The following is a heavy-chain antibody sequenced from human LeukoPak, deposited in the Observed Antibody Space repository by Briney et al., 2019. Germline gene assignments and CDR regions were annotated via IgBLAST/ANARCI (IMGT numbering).Heavy chain of an antibody. D-gene: IGHD3-10*01. CDR3: AKWAVLLWFGESSSGYYFDY. J-gene: IGHJ4*02. Sequence: GGSLRLSCAASGFNFNNYGLHWVRQAPGKGLEWVAVVSYDGSKKYYADSVKGRFTISRDNSKNTLYLQMNSLRAEDTAVYYCAKWAVLLWFGESSSGYYFDYWGQGALVTVSP. V-gene: IGHV3-30*18. CDR2: VSYDGSKK. CDR1: GFNFNNYG.